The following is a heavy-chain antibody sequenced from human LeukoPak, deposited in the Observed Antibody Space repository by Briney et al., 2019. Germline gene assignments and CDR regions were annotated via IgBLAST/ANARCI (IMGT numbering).Heavy chain of an antibody. CDR2: IRTKPGNYAT. J-gene: IGHJ4*02. D-gene: IGHD3-10*01. V-gene: IGHV3-73*01. Sequence: GGSLRLSCAASGFTFSASAIHWVRQASGKGLEWVGRIRTKPGNYATGYGASVKGRFTISRDDSKNTAYLQMNSLTTEDTAVYYCTSSSTYYYDYWGQGTLVTVSS. CDR3: TSSSTYYYDY. CDR1: GFTFSASA.